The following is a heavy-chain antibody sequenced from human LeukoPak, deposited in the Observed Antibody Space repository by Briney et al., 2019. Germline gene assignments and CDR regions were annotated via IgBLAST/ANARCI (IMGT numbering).Heavy chain of an antibody. Sequence: TGGSLRLSCAASGFTFSSYEMNWVRQAPGKGLEWVSYISSSGSTIYYADSVKGRFTISRDNAKNSLYLQMNSLRAEDTAVYYCAREDFWSGYPADYYYGMDVWGQGTTVTVSS. J-gene: IGHJ6*02. CDR1: GFTFSSYE. CDR3: AREDFWSGYPADYYYGMDV. D-gene: IGHD3-3*01. V-gene: IGHV3-48*03. CDR2: ISSSGSTI.